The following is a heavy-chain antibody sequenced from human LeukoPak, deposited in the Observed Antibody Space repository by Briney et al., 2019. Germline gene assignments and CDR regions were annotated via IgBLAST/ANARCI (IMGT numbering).Heavy chain of an antibody. J-gene: IGHJ5*02. D-gene: IGHD6-13*01. CDR1: GFTFDDYA. Sequence: PGRSLRLSCAASGFTFDDYAMHWVRQAPGKGLEWVSGISWNSGSIGYADSVKGRFTISRDNAKNSLYLQMNSLRAEDTALYYCAKDGSSSWYRDNWFDPWGQGTLVTLSS. CDR2: ISWNSGSI. V-gene: IGHV3-9*01. CDR3: AKDGSSSWYRDNWFDP.